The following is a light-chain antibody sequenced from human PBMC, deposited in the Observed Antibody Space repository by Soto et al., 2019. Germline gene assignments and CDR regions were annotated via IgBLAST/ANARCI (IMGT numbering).Light chain of an antibody. CDR3: QQRTNWRLT. J-gene: IGKJ4*01. CDR2: DTS. CDR1: QSVNSY. V-gene: IGKV3-11*01. Sequence: EIVLTQSPATLSLSPGERATLSCRASQSVNSYLTWYQQKPGQAPRLLINDTSNRATGIPGRFSGSGSGTDFTLTISILEPEDFAVYYCQQRTNWRLTFGGGTKGEIK.